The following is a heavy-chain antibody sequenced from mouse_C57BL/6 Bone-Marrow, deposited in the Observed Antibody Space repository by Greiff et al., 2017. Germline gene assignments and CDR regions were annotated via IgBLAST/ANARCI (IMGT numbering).Heavy chain of an antibody. CDR1: GYTFTSYW. Sequence: QVQLQQPGAELVKPGASVKLSCKASGYTFTSYWMHWVKQRPGQGLEWIGMIHPNSGSTNYNEKFKGKATLTVDKSSSTAYMQLSSLTSEDSAVXYCARAGRRRYFDVWGTGTTVTVSS. V-gene: IGHV1-64*01. CDR2: IHPNSGST. J-gene: IGHJ1*03. CDR3: ARAGRRRYFDV. D-gene: IGHD3-3*01.